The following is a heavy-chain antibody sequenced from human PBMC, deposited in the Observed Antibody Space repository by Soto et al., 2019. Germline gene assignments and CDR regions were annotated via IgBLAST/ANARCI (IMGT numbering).Heavy chain of an antibody. CDR2: ISGNGRII. V-gene: IGHV3-11*01. D-gene: IGHD4-17*01. CDR3: ARDFDADSRTDFDY. Sequence: QVQLVESGGGLVKPGGSLRLSCATSGFIFSDYYMHWIRQAPGKGLEWISYISGNGRIIQYADSAKGRFTISRDNAQNSLYRQMNRLRAEDTALYFCARDFDADSRTDFDYWGQGTLVTVSS. J-gene: IGHJ4*02. CDR1: GFIFSDYY.